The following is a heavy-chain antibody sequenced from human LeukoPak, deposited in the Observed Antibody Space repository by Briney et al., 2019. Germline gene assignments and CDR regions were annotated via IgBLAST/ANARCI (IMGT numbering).Heavy chain of an antibody. CDR3: ARDGPYYYDSSGYSPSFDY. D-gene: IGHD3-22*01. CDR2: INHSGST. J-gene: IGHJ4*02. Sequence: PSETLSLTCAVYGGSFSGYYWSWIRQPPGKGLEWIGEINHSGSTNYNPSLKSRVTISVDTSKNQFSLKLSSVTAADTAVYYCARDGPYYYDSSGYSPSFDYWGQGTLVTVSS. CDR1: GGSFSGYY. V-gene: IGHV4-34*01.